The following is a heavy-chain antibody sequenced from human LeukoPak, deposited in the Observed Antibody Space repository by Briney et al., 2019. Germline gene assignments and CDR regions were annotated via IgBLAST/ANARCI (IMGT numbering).Heavy chain of an antibody. CDR1: GYTFTDSY. Sequence: ASVKVSCKASGYTFTDSYMHWVRQAPGQGLDWMGWINPNSGGTHSAQKFQGRVTMTRDTSISTAYMELSSLKSDDTAVYYCAREGVPGTRGIAHWGQGTLVTASS. V-gene: IGHV1-2*02. J-gene: IGHJ5*02. D-gene: IGHD3-16*01. CDR3: AREGVPGTRGIAH. CDR2: INPNSGGT.